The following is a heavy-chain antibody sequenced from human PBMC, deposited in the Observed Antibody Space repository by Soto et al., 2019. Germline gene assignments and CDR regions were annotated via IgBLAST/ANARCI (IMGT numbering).Heavy chain of an antibody. CDR1: GFTFSNFW. V-gene: IGHV3-7*01. D-gene: IGHD3-10*01. Sequence: GGSLRLSCAASGFTFSNFWMSWVRQAPGKGLEWVANIKEDGSEKYYVDSVKGRFTISRDNAKNSLYLQMNSLRAEDTAVYYCARDGRGYYGSGSLDVWGKGTTVTVSS. J-gene: IGHJ6*04. CDR3: ARDGRGYYGSGSLDV. CDR2: IKEDGSEK.